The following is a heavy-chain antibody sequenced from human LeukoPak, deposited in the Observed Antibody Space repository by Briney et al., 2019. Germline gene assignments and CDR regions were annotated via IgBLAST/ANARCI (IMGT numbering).Heavy chain of an antibody. J-gene: IGHJ4*02. V-gene: IGHV1-18*01. Sequence: ASVKVSCKASGYTFTSYGISWVRQAPGQGLEWMGWISAYNGNTNYAQKLQGRVTMTTDTSTSTAYMELRSMRSNDTAVYYCARDLTGITIFGVVIIGRDYFDYWGQGTLVTVSS. CDR2: ISAYNGNT. CDR3: ARDLTGITIFGVVIIGRDYFDY. CDR1: GYTFTSYG. D-gene: IGHD3-3*01.